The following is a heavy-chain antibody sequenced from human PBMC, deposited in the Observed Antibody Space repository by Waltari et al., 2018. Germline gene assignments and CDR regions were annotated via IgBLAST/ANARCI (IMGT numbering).Heavy chain of an antibody. D-gene: IGHD4-17*01. CDR2: IYTSGST. CDR3: ASLGTVTSFDY. Sequence: QVQLQESGPGLVKPSQTLSLTCTVSGGSISSGSYYWSWIRQPAGKGRAWIGYIYTSGSTNYNPYLERRVTISGDTSKNQFSLKLSSVTAADTAVYYCASLGTVTSFDYWGQGTLVTVSS. CDR1: GGSISSGSYY. J-gene: IGHJ4*02. V-gene: IGHV4-61*09.